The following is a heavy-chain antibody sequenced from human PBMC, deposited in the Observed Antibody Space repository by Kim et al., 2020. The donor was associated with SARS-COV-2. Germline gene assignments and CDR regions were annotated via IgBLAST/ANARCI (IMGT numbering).Heavy chain of an antibody. V-gene: IGHV3-23*01. Sequence: GGSLRLSCAASGFTFSSYAMSWVRQAPWKGLEWVSAISGSGGSTYYADSVKGRFTISRDNSKNTLYLQMNSLRAEDTAVYYCANNHPTYYYDSSRKGRYWGQGTLVTVSS. D-gene: IGHD3-22*01. J-gene: IGHJ4*02. CDR2: ISGSGGST. CDR1: GFTFSSYA. CDR3: ANNHPTYYYDSSRKGRY.